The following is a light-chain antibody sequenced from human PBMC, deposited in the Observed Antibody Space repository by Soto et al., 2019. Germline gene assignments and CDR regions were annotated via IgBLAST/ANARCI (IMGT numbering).Light chain of an antibody. CDR1: SSDVGAYKY. V-gene: IGLV2-8*01. CDR3: TSYAGSNIWV. CDR2: EVS. Sequence: QSALTQPPSASGSPGQSVTISCTGTSSDVGAYKYVSWYQQYPGKAPKLMIYEVSKRPSGVPDRFSGSKSGKTASLTVSGLQAEDEADYYCTSYAGSNIWVFGGGTQLTVL. J-gene: IGLJ3*02.